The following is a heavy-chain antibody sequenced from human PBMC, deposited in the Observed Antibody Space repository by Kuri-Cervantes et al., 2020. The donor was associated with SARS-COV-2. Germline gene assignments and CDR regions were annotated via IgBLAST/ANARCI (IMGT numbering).Heavy chain of an antibody. CDR3: ARVTGGVVATTYPYYYYYMDV. CDR1: GFTFDDYA. Sequence: GESLKISCAASGFTFDDYAMHWVRQAPGKGLEWVSLISWDGGSTYYADSVKGRFTISRDNAKNSLYLQMNSLRAEDTAVYYCARVTGGVVATTYPYYYYYMDVWGKGTTVTVSS. V-gene: IGHV3-43D*04. J-gene: IGHJ6*03. CDR2: ISWDGGST. D-gene: IGHD5-12*01.